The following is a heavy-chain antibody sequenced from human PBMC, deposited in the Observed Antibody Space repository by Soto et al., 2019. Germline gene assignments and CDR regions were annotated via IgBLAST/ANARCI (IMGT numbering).Heavy chain of an antibody. D-gene: IGHD6-6*01. V-gene: IGHV3-30-3*01. Sequence: QVQLVESGGGVVQPGRSLRLSCAASGFTFSSYAMHWVRQAPGKGLEWVAVISYDGSNKYYADSVKGRFTISRDNSKNTLYLQMNRLRAEDTAVYYCARDIEYSSPTGDYWGQGTLVTVSS. CDR1: GFTFSSYA. CDR3: ARDIEYSSPTGDY. CDR2: ISYDGSNK. J-gene: IGHJ4*02.